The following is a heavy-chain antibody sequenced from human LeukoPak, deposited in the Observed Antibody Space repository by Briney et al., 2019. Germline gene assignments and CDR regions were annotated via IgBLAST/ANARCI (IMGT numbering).Heavy chain of an antibody. CDR2: IKKDGSEK. CDR3: ARDLSGIAGYTYGRGIDY. CDR1: GFTFSSYP. D-gene: IGHD5-18*01. Sequence: GGSLRLSCAASGFTFSSYPVHWVRQAPGKGLEWVANIKKDGSEKYYVDAVKGRFTISRDNAKTSLYLQMNSLRAEDTAVYYCARDLSGIAGYTYGRGIDYWGQGTLVTVSS. V-gene: IGHV3-7*01. J-gene: IGHJ4*02.